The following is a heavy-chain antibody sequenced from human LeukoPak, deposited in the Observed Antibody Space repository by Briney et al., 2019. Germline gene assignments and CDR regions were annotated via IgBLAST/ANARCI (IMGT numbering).Heavy chain of an antibody. V-gene: IGHV3-74*01. CDR1: GFTFSSYW. J-gene: IGHJ4*02. CDR2: INSDGSGT. Sequence: PGGSLRLSCAASGFTFSSYWMHWVRQAPGKGLVWVSRINSDGSGTSYADSVKGRFTISRDNAKNTLYLQMNSLRAEDTAVYYCARGGGSGYYFDYWGQGTLVTVSS. CDR3: ARGGGSGYYFDY. D-gene: IGHD2-15*01.